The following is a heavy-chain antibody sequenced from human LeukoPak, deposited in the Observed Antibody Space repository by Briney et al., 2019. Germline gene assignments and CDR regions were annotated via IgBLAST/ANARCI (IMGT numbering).Heavy chain of an antibody. J-gene: IGHJ4*02. CDR1: KFTFSHYG. CDR3: AKDAQRGFDYSNSLEY. CDR2: IWSDGSNQ. D-gene: IGHD4-11*01. V-gene: IGHV3-33*06. Sequence: PGRSLRLSCAASKFTFSHYGMHWVRQAPGKGLQWVAVIWSDGSNQYYADSVKGRFTISRDNSNNMVYLQMNSLRADDTGVYYCAKDAQRGFDYSNSLEYWGQGALVTSPQ.